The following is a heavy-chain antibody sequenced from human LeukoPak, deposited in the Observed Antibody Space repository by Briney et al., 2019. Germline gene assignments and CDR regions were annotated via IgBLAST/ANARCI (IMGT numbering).Heavy chain of an antibody. CDR3: ARVRRGYTYGGNAFDI. J-gene: IGHJ3*02. CDR2: INHSAST. V-gene: IGHV4-34*01. Sequence: PSETLSLTCAAYGGPFSVYYWSWIRQPPGKGLEWIGEINHSASTNYNPSLKSRATISADTSKNQFSLRLSSVTAADTAVYYCARVRRGYTYGGNAFDIWGQGTMVTVSS. D-gene: IGHD5-18*01. CDR1: GGPFSVYY.